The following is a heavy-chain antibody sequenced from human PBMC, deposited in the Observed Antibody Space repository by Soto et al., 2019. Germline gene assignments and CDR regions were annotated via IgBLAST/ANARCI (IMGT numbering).Heavy chain of an antibody. Sequence: EVQLVESGGGLIQPGGSLRLSCAASGFAFSSHSMYWVRQAPGKGLEWVSSITDSGGDAKYADSVRGRFTISRDNSKNTLYLQMSSLRAEDSAVYYCARGSTDSYPGSRIFDFWGRGTLVTVSS. D-gene: IGHD3-10*01. CDR2: ITDSGGDA. J-gene: IGHJ4*02. CDR3: ARGSTDSYPGSRIFDF. V-gene: IGHV3-23*04. CDR1: GFAFSSHS.